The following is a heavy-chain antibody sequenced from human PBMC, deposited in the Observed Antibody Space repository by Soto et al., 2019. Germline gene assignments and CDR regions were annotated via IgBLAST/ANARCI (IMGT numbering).Heavy chain of an antibody. CDR3: ARDAYGDYLFDS. Sequence: EVQLVESGGGLVQPGGSLRLSCAASGFTFSSYSMNWVRQAPGKGLEWISYISSSTSTTYHADSVKGRFTISRDNANNSRYLQMNSLRAADTAVYYCARDAYGDYLFDSWGQGPLVTVSS. V-gene: IGHV3-48*01. CDR2: ISSSTSTT. D-gene: IGHD4-17*01. CDR1: GFTFSSYS. J-gene: IGHJ4*02.